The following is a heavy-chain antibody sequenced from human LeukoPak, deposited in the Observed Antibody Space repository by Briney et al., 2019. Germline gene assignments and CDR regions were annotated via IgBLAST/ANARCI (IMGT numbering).Heavy chain of an antibody. CDR3: ARDHIGPVAGDFDL. CDR2: ISYDGDIK. D-gene: IGHD6-19*01. Sequence: GGSLRLSCAASGFTFSNYGMHWVRQAPGKGLEWVAIISYDGDIKYYADSVKGRFTISRDNSKNTLCLQMNSLRAEDTAMYYCARDHIGPVAGDFDLWGQGTLVTVPS. J-gene: IGHJ4*02. V-gene: IGHV3-30*19. CDR1: GFTFSNYG.